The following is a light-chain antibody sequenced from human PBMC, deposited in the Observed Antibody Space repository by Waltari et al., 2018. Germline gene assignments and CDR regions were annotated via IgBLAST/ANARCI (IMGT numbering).Light chain of an antibody. CDR1: YIGCKL. CDR3: QVWDSSNKYDV. Sequence: SYELTQSPSVSVASGQTARITCGGVYIGCKLVHWYQQKPPQAPVLVIYGDNKRPSGIPDRFSGSKSGTTATLTISRVEAGDEADYYCQVWDSSNKYDVFGSGTKFTVL. CDR2: GDN. J-gene: IGLJ6*01. V-gene: IGLV3-21*02.